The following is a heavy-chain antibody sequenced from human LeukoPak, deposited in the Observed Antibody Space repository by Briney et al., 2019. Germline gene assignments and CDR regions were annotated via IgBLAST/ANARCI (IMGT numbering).Heavy chain of an antibody. CDR1: GYTFTGYY. CDR2: INPNSGGT. J-gene: IGHJ4*02. V-gene: IGHV1-2*02. Sequence: ASVKVSCKASGYTFTGYYMHWVRQAPGQGLEWMGWINPNSGGTNYAQKFQGRVTMTRDTSISTAHMELSRLRSDDTAVYYCARDSARGITGPRIFYYWGQGTLVTVSS. D-gene: IGHD1-20*01. CDR3: ARDSARGITGPRIFYY.